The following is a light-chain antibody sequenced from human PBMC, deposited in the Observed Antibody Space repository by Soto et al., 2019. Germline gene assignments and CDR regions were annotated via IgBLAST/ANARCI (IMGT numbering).Light chain of an antibody. J-gene: IGKJ1*01. V-gene: IGKV1-5*03. Sequence: DIQMTQSPSTLSASVGDRVTITCRASQRIDTWLAWYQQKPGKAPKLLIYKASTLDRGVPSRFSGSGSGTEFTVTITSLQPDDFATYYCQQYSSYPTFGQGTKVEI. CDR1: QRIDTW. CDR2: KAS. CDR3: QQYSSYPT.